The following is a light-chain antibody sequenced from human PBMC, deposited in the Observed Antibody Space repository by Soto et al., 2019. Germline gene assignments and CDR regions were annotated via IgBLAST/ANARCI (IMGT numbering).Light chain of an antibody. CDR1: QSLLQSDGKTY. V-gene: IGKV2D-29*01. J-gene: IGKJ5*01. CDR3: MQSIQLPIT. CDR2: EVS. Sequence: DIVMTQPPLSLSVTPGQSASMSCKSSQSLLQSDGKTYLFWYLQKPGQPPQLLTYEVSRRLSGVLDRISGSGSGTDFTLKISRVEAVDVGVYYCMQSIQLPITFGQGTRLEI.